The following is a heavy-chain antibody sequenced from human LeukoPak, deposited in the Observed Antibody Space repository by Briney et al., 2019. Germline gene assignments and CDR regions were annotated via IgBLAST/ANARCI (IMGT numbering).Heavy chain of an antibody. D-gene: IGHD2-2*01. J-gene: IGHJ4*02. CDR3: ARDGPPAGAVDFDY. Sequence: PGGSLRLSCAASGFTFSSYGMHCVRQSPGKGLEWVSYIGSTSIYADSVKGRFTISRDNAKNTLYLQMNSLRAEDTAVYYCARDGPPAGAVDFDYWGQGTPVTVSS. CDR1: GFTFSSYG. V-gene: IGHV3-48*01. CDR2: IGSTSI.